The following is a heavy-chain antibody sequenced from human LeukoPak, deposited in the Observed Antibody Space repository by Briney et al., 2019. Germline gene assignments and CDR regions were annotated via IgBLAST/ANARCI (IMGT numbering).Heavy chain of an antibody. D-gene: IGHD1-26*01. CDR1: GYTFTSYG. Sequence: ASVKVSCKASGYTFTSYGISWVRQAPGQGLEWMGGIIPIFGTANYAQKFQGRVTITADKSTSTAYMELSSLGSEDTAVYHCARDRGGGSAGDYWGQGTLVTVSS. CDR2: IIPIFGTA. CDR3: ARDRGGGSAGDY. V-gene: IGHV1-69*06. J-gene: IGHJ4*02.